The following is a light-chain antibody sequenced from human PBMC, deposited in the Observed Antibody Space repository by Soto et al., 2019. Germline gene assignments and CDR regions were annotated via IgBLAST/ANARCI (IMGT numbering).Light chain of an antibody. CDR3: PVWDSSSDHPV. CDR2: YDS. V-gene: IGLV3-21*04. CDR1: KIGSKS. Sequence: YELTQPPSVSVAQGKTARITCGGNKIGSKSVHWYQQKPGQAPVLVIYYDSDRPSGIPERFSGSNSGNTAALTISRVEAGDEADYYCPVWDSSSDHPVFGGGTKVTVL. J-gene: IGLJ2*01.